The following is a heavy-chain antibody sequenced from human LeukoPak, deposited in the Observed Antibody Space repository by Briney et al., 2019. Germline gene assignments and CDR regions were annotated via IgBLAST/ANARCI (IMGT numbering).Heavy chain of an antibody. CDR1: GGSISSGSYY. Sequence: PSETLSLTCTVSGGSISSGSYYWSWIRQPAGKGLEWIGRIYTSGSTNYNPSLKSRVTISLDTSKNRFSLKLSSVTAADTAFYYCTRGINSDAFDIWGQGTMVTVSS. V-gene: IGHV4-61*02. D-gene: IGHD1-1*01. CDR3: TRGINSDAFDI. J-gene: IGHJ3*02. CDR2: IYTSGST.